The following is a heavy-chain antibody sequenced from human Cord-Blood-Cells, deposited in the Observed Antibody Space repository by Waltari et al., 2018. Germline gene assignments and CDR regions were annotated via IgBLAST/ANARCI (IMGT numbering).Heavy chain of an antibody. CDR3: AKDSPPYYYGSGSYLDY. CDR1: GFTFSSYG. V-gene: IGHV3-30*18. D-gene: IGHD3-10*01. CDR2: ISYDGSNR. Sequence: QVQLVESGGGVVQPGRSLRLSCAASGFTFSSYGMHWVRQAPGKGLEWVAVISYDGSNRYYADSVEGRFTISRDNSKNTLYLQMYSRRAEDTAVYYCAKDSPPYYYGSGSYLDYWGQGTLVTVSS. J-gene: IGHJ4*02.